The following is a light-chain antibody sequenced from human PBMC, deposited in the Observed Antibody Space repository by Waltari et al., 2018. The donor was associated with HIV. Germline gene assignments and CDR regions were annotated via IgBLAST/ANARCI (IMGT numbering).Light chain of an antibody. CDR3: QQRRNWPLT. CDR2: DSS. CDR1: ENINNY. J-gene: IGKJ4*01. V-gene: IGKV3-11*01. Sequence: EIVLTQSPATLSLSPGERASLSCTASENINNYLAWYQQKPGQAPRRVIYDSSNRAPGVPDRCSGGGSETHFALMISSLEPEDFAVYYCQQRRNWPLTFGGGTKVEIK.